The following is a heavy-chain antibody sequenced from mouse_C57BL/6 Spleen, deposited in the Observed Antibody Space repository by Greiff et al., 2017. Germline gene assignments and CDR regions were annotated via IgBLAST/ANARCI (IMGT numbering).Heavy chain of an antibody. J-gene: IGHJ4*01. CDR2: ISDGGSYT. CDR3: AREVSVGRAMDY. D-gene: IGHD2-13*01. Sequence: VQLKESGGGLVKPGGSLKLSCAASGFTFSSYAMSWVRQTPEKRLEWVATISDGGSYTYYPDNVKGRFTISRDNAKNNLYLQMSHLKSEDTAMYYCAREVSVGRAMDYWGQGTSVTVSS. V-gene: IGHV5-4*01. CDR1: GFTFSSYA.